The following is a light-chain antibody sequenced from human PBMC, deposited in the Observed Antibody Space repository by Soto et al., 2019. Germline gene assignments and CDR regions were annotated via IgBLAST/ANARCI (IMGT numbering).Light chain of an antibody. J-gene: IGKJ2*01. Sequence: DIVMTQSPLSLPVTPGEPASISCRSSQSLFHSNGYNYLDWYLQKPGQSPQLLIYLGSNRASGVPDRFSGSGSDTDFTLKISRVEAEDVGVYYCMQALQTPRTFGQGTKLEIK. CDR2: LGS. CDR1: QSLFHSNGYNY. V-gene: IGKV2-28*01. CDR3: MQALQTPRT.